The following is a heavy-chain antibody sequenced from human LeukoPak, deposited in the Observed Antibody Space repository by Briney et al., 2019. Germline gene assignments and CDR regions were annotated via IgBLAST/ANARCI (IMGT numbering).Heavy chain of an antibody. V-gene: IGHV3-21*01. J-gene: IGHJ3*02. CDR2: ISGSSSYI. D-gene: IGHD2-2*02. CDR3: AKLYSRRSAYDAFDI. CDR1: GFTFNSYT. Sequence: PGGSLRLSCAASGFTFNSYTMNWVRQAPGKGLEWVSSISGSSSYIYYSDSVKGRFTISRDSAKNSLFLQMNSLRAEDTAVYYCAKLYSRRSAYDAFDIWGKGTTVTVSS.